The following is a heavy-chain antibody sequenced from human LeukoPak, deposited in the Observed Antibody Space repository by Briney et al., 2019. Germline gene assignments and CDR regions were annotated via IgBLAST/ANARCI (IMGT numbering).Heavy chain of an antibody. V-gene: IGHV3-73*01. CDR3: AKLSGSYGDYVDY. Sequence: GGSLRLSCAASGFTFSGSAMHWVRQASGKGLEWVGRIRGKANNYATAYAASVKGRFTISRDNSKNTLYLQMNSLRAEDTAVYYCAKLSGSYGDYVDYWGQGTLVTVSS. CDR1: GFTFSGSA. D-gene: IGHD3-10*01. J-gene: IGHJ4*02. CDR2: IRGKANNYAT.